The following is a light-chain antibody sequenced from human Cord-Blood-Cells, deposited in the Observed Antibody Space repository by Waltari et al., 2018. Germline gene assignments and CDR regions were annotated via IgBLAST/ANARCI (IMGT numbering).Light chain of an antibody. Sequence: EIVMTQSPATLSVSPGERATLSCRARQSVSSNLAWYPQKRGQAPMLLIYGASTRATSIPARFSGSGSGTEFTLTISSLQSEDFAVYYCQKYNNWPITFGQGTRLEIK. CDR1: QSVSSN. CDR3: QKYNNWPIT. J-gene: IGKJ5*01. V-gene: IGKV3-15*01. CDR2: GAS.